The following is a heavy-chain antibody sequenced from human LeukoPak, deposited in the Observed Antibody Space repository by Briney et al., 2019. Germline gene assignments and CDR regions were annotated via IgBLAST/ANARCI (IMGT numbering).Heavy chain of an antibody. CDR3: AKDSTRGDFDF. J-gene: IGHJ4*02. V-gene: IGHV3-7*03. D-gene: IGHD3-10*01. CDR1: GIMFSGYW. CDR2: IKQHGTEK. Sequence: GGSLRLSCTASGIMFSGYWMSWVRQAPGKGLEWVANIKQHGTEKYYVDSVKGRFTISRDDAKNSLYLQMNSLRSEDTALYYCAKDSTRGDFDFWGQGTLVTVSS.